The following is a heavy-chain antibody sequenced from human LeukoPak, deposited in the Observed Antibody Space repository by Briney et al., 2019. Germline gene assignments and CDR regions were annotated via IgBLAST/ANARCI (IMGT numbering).Heavy chain of an antibody. D-gene: IGHD3-16*01. CDR3: ARDSIMITFGGVRS. V-gene: IGHV1-2*02. CDR2: INPNSGGT. Sequence: ASVTVSCKASGYTFTGYYMHWVRQAPEQGLEWMGWINPNSGGTNYAQKFQGRVTMTRDTSISTAYMELSRLRSDDTAVYYCARDSIMITFGGVRSWGQGTLVTVSS. J-gene: IGHJ5*02. CDR1: GYTFTGYY.